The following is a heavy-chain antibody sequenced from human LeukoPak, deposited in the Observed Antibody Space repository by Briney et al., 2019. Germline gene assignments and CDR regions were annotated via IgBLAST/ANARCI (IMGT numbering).Heavy chain of an antibody. D-gene: IGHD2-2*01. Sequence: SETLSLTCTVSGGSISSSSYYWGWIRQPPGKGLEWIGSIYYSGSTYYNPSLKSRVTISVDTSKNQFSLKLSSATAADTAVYYCAKKSSWFDPWGQGTLVPVSS. CDR3: AKKSSWFDP. J-gene: IGHJ5*02. CDR1: GGSISSSSYY. V-gene: IGHV4-39*01. CDR2: IYYSGST.